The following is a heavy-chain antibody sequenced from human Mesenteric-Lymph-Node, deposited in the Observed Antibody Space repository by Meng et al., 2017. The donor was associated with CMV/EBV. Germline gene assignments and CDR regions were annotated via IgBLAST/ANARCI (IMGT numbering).Heavy chain of an antibody. CDR2: ISSSGSAI. V-gene: IGHV3-48*03. CDR3: ARDSGGSYLDL. J-gene: IGHJ3*01. CDR1: GFTFSSYE. D-gene: IGHD1-26*01. Sequence: SCKASGFTFSSYEMNWVRQAPGKGLEWVSYISSSGSAIYYADSVKGRFTISRDNAKNSLYLQMNSLRAEDTAVYYCARDSGGSYLDLWGQGTMVTVSS.